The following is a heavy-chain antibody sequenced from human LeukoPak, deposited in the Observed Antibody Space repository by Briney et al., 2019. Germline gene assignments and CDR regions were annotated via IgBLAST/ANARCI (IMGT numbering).Heavy chain of an antibody. CDR2: IYYSGST. CDR3: AGSKGIAAAGPDY. D-gene: IGHD6-13*01. CDR1: GGSISSYY. J-gene: IGHJ4*02. V-gene: IGHV4-59*08. Sequence: SETLSLTCTVSGGSISSYYWSWIRQPPGKGLEWIGYIYYSGSTNYNPSLKGRVTISVDTSKNQFSLKLSSVTAADTAVYYCAGSKGIAAAGPDYWGQGTLVTVSS.